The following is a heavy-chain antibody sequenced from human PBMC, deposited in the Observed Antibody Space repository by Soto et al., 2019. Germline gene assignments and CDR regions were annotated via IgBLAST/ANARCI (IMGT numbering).Heavy chain of an antibody. V-gene: IGHV1-18*01. D-gene: IGHD6-19*01. CDR2: ISAYNGNT. J-gene: IGHJ6*03. CDR1: GYTFTSYG. Sequence: GASVKVSCKASGYTFTSYGISWVRQAPGQGLEWMGWISAYNGNTNHAQKLQGRVTMTTDTSTSTAYMELRSLRSDDTAVYYCAREYSSDYYYYYMDVWGKGTTVTLSS. CDR3: AREYSSDYYYYYMDV.